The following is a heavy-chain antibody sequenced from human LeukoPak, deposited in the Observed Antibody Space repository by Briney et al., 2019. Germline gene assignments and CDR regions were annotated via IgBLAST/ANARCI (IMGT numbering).Heavy chain of an antibody. Sequence: PSETLSLTCTVSGGSISSYYWSWIRQPPGKGLEWIGYIYYSGSANYHPSLKSRVTISVDTSKNRFSLRLSSVTAADTAVYYCARVTGYMVEDYFDYWGQGTLVTVSS. D-gene: IGHD6-13*01. J-gene: IGHJ4*02. V-gene: IGHV4-59*01. CDR3: ARVTGYMVEDYFDY. CDR2: IYYSGSA. CDR1: GGSISSYY.